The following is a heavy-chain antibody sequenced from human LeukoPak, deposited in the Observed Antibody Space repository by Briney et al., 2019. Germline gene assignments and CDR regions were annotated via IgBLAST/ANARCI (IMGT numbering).Heavy chain of an antibody. CDR3: ARDPGSSYFDY. CDR1: GCTISSYY. CDR2: IYTSGST. V-gene: IGHV4-4*07. Sequence: PSETLSLTCTVSGCTISSYYWSWIRQPAGKGLEWIGRIYTSGSTNYNPSLKSRVTTSVDKSKNQFSLKLSSVTAADTAVYYYARDPGSSYFDYWGQGTLVTVSS. D-gene: IGHD1-26*01. J-gene: IGHJ4*02.